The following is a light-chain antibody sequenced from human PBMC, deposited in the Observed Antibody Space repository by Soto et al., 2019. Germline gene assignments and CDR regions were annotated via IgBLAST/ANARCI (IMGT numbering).Light chain of an antibody. J-gene: IGLJ2*01. CDR1: SSDVGVYKF. CDR3: SSYTTSSTVV. V-gene: IGLV2-14*01. Sequence: QSALTQPASVSGSPGQSITISCTGTSSDVGVYKFVSWYQQHPDKAPKLMIYEVTNRPSGVSNRFSGSKSGNTASLTISGLQAEDEADYYCSSYTTSSTVVFGGGTKLTVL. CDR2: EVT.